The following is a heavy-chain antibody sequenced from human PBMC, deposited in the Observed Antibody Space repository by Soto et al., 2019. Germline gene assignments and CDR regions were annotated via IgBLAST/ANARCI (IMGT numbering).Heavy chain of an antibody. V-gene: IGHV4-4*02. CDR2: IFESGAT. CDR3: TTSHAGELNN. CDR1: GGSISSSSW. J-gene: IGHJ4*02. D-gene: IGHD1-7*01. Sequence: QVQLQESGPGLVKPSGTLSLTCAVSGGSISSSSWWTWVRQSPGKGLGWIGEIFESGATNYNPSLKSRLTMSVDKSKNQFSLNLSSLTAADTAVYFCTTSHAGELNNWGQGTLVTVSS.